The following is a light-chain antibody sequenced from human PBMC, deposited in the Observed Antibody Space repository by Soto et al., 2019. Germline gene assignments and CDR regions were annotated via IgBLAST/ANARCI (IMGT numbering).Light chain of an antibody. CDR1: QSVSSNH. CDR2: DAS. J-gene: IGKJ1*01. Sequence: EIVLTQSPGTLSLSPGERATLSCRASQSVSSNHLAWYQQKLGQAPRLLIYDASSRATGIPDRFSGSGSGTDFTLTISRLEPEDFAVYYCQQYGSSPGTFGQGTKVDNK. CDR3: QQYGSSPGT. V-gene: IGKV3-20*01.